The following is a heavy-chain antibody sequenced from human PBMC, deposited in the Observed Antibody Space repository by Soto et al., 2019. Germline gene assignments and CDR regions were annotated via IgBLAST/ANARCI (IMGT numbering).Heavy chain of an antibody. CDR1: GGTFNSYA. J-gene: IGHJ4*02. D-gene: IGHD3-22*01. CDR3: ASHYDSGGYYYRGLDY. V-gene: IGHV1-69*12. Sequence: QVQLVQSGAEVKKPWSSVKVSCKASGGTFNSYAISWVRQAPGQGLEWMGGIIPIFGTADYAQKFQGRVTITAVESTSTAYMELSSLRSEDTAVYYCASHYDSGGYYYRGLDYWGQGTLVTVSS. CDR2: IIPIFGTA.